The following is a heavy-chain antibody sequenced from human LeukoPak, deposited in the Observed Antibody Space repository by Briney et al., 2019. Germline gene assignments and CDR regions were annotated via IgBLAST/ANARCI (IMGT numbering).Heavy chain of an antibody. J-gene: IGHJ4*02. D-gene: IGHD2-21*01. Sequence: GASVKVSCKASGYTFTGYYMHWVRQAPGQGLEWVGWINPNSGGTNYAQKFQGRVTMTRDTSISTAYMELSRLRSDDTAVYYCARELDPAYCGGDCYPDYWGQGTLVTVSS. CDR2: INPNSGGT. CDR1: GYTFTGYY. CDR3: ARELDPAYCGGDCYPDY. V-gene: IGHV1-2*02.